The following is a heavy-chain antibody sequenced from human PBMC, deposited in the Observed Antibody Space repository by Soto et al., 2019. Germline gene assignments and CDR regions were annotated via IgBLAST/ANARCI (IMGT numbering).Heavy chain of an antibody. CDR2: IWYDGSNK. V-gene: IGHV3-33*01. Sequence: GGSLRLSCAASGFTFSSYGMHWVRQAPGKGLEWVAVIWYDGSNKYYADSVKGRFTISRDNSKNTLYLQMNSLRAEDTAVYYCARAHDSSGYLGLFDYWGQGTLVTVSS. J-gene: IGHJ4*02. CDR3: ARAHDSSGYLGLFDY. D-gene: IGHD3-22*01. CDR1: GFTFSSYG.